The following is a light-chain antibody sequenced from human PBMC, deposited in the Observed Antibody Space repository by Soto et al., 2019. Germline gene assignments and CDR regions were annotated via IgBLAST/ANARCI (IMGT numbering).Light chain of an antibody. J-gene: IGKJ4*01. Sequence: AIRMTQSPSSFSASTGDRVTITCRASQGISSYLAWYQQKPGKAPKLLIYAASTLQSGVPSRFSGSGSGTEFTLTISCLQSEDFATYYCQQYYRYPLTVGGGTKVEIK. CDR3: QQYYRYPLT. CDR1: QGISSY. CDR2: AAS. V-gene: IGKV1-8*01.